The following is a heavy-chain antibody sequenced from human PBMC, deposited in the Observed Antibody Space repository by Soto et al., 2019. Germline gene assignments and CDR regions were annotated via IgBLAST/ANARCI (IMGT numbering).Heavy chain of an antibody. CDR1: GFIFSSYD. CDR3: AKDQGSGSLIDY. V-gene: IGHV3-30*18. J-gene: IGHJ4*02. CDR2: ISYDGSNK. Sequence: VQLVESGGGVVQPGRSLRLSCAASGFIFSSYDMHWVRQAPGKGLEWVAVISYDGSNKYYADSVKGRFTISRDNSKNTLYLQMNSLRAEDTAVYYCAKDQGSGSLIDYWGQGTLVTVSS. D-gene: IGHD1-26*01.